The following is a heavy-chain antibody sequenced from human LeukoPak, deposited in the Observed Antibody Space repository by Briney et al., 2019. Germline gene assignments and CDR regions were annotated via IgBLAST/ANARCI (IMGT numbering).Heavy chain of an antibody. CDR1: GYSFTSYW. CDR2: IYPGDSDT. CDR3: ARALRDGYNRGKPIHFDY. D-gene: IGHD5-24*01. J-gene: IGHJ4*02. V-gene: IGHV5-51*01. Sequence: GESLKISCKGSGYSFTSYWIGWVRQMPGKGLEWMGIIYPGDSDTRYSPSFQGQVTTSADKSISTAYLQWSSLKASDTAMYYCARALRDGYNRGKPIHFDYWGQGTLVTVSS.